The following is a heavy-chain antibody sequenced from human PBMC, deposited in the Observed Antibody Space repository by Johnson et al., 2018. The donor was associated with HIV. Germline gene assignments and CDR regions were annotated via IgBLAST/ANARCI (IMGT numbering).Heavy chain of an antibody. J-gene: IGHJ3*02. V-gene: IGHV3-30*18. D-gene: IGHD6-19*01. CDR3: AKGGSGTTRIRAQKGAFDI. CDR2: ISDDGSNE. Sequence: QVLLVESGGGLVQPGGSLRLSCAASGFTISTKYFNWVRQAPGKGLDWVAVISDDGSNEYYADSVKGRFAISRDNSKNTLYLQMNNLRAEDTAVYYCAKGGSGTTRIRAQKGAFDIWGQGTMVTVSS. CDR1: GFTISTKY.